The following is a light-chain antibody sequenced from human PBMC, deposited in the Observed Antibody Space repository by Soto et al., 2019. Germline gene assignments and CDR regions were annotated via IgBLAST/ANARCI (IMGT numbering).Light chain of an antibody. CDR2: AAS. J-gene: IGKJ5*01. CDR3: QQYDKWPRT. V-gene: IGKV3-15*01. CDR1: QSLSSAY. Sequence: EIVLSQSPDTLSLSPGERATLSCRASQSLSSAYLVWYQQKPGQAPRLLMFAASSRATGIPARFSGSGSGAEYTLTISSLQSEDFAVYYCQQYDKWPRTFGQGTRLAI.